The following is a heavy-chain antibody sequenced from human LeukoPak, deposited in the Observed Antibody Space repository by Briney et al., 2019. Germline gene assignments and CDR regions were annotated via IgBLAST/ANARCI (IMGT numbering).Heavy chain of an antibody. D-gene: IGHD5-12*01. CDR3: ATRGEGRWLQPGGDAFDI. V-gene: IGHV3-66*01. CDR1: GFTVSSNY. CDR2: IYSGGST. Sequence: GGSLRLSCAASGFTVSSNYMSWVRQAPGKGLEWVSVIYSGGSTYYTDSVKGRFTISRDNSKNTLYLQMNSLRAEDTAVYYCATRGEGRWLQPGGDAFDIWGQGTMVTVSS. J-gene: IGHJ3*02.